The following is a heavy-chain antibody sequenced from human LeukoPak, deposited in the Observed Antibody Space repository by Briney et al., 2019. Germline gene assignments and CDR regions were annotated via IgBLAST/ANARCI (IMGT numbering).Heavy chain of an antibody. Sequence: PPETLSLTCALYGGSFSGYYRGWIRQPPGKGLDWIGQINHSGSTNYNPSLKSRVTISVDTSKNQFSLKLSSVTAADTAVYYCARGRDDSSGYLGDFDYWGQGTLVTVSS. V-gene: IGHV4-34*01. CDR2: INHSGST. J-gene: IGHJ4*02. D-gene: IGHD3-22*01. CDR3: ARGRDDSSGYLGDFDY. CDR1: GGSFSGYY.